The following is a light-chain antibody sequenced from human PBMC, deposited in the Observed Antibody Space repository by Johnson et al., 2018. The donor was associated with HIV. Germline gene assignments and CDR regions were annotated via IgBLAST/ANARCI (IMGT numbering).Light chain of an antibody. CDR2: ENN. V-gene: IGLV1-51*02. CDR3: GTWDYTLKTGF. J-gene: IGLJ1*01. CDR1: SSNIGNNY. Sequence: QSVLTQPPSVSAAPGQKVTVSCSGSSSNIGNNYVSWYQQLPGRAPKLLIYENNKRPSGIPARFSGSKSGTSATLGITGLQTGDEADYYCGTWDYTLKTGFFGTGTKVTVL.